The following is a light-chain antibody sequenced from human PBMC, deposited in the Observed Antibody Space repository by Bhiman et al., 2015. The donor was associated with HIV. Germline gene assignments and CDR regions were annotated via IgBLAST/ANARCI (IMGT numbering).Light chain of an antibody. J-gene: IGLJ3*02. Sequence: NFMLTQPHSVSESPGKTVTISCTGSSGSIASNYVQWYQQRPGSAPTTVIYEDNRTFSGVPDRFSGSIDSSSNSAFLTISGLKTEDEADYYCQYYDSSTLHWVFGGGTKLTVL. CDR3: QYYDSSTLHWV. CDR1: SGSIASNY. V-gene: IGLV6-57*02. CDR2: EDN.